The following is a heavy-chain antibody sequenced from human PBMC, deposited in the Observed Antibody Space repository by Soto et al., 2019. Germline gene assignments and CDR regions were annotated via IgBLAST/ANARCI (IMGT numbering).Heavy chain of an antibody. CDR3: ARGYDSSGYYEGSWFDP. V-gene: IGHV4-59*12. CDR1: GGSISTYY. J-gene: IGHJ5*02. D-gene: IGHD3-22*01. Sequence: SETLSLTCTVSGGSISTYYWSWIRQPPGKGLEFIGYIYYSGSTNYNPSLKSRVTISVDTSKNQFSLKLSSVTAADTAVYYCARGYDSSGYYEGSWFDPWGQGTLVTAPQ. CDR2: IYYSGST.